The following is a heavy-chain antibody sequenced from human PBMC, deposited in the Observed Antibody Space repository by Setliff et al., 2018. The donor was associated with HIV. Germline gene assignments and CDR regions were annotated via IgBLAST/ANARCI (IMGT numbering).Heavy chain of an antibody. V-gene: IGHV4-4*07. Sequence: SETLSLTCSVSGASMNNYFWSWIRQPAGKGLEWIGRIHSGGTTNSNPSLKSRVTLSVDTSKNQVSLKLTSVTAADTALYYCATSPAGEILGSRPFYFDYWGQGTLVTVSS. D-gene: IGHD3-10*01. CDR3: ATSPAGEILGSRPFYFDY. CDR1: GASMNNYF. J-gene: IGHJ4*02. CDR2: IHSGGTT.